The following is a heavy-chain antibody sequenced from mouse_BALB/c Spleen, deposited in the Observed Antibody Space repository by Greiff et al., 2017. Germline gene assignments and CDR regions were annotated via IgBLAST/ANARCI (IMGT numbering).Heavy chain of an antibody. Sequence: QVHVKQSGPGLVQPSQSLSITCTVSGFSLTSYGVHWVRQPPGKGLEWLGVIWAGGSTNYNSALMSRLSISKDNSKSQVFLKMNSLQTDDTAMYYCARDPLTPYAMDYWGQGTSVTVSS. CDR3: ARDPLTPYAMDY. V-gene: IGHV2-9*02. J-gene: IGHJ4*01. D-gene: IGHD2-12*01. CDR1: GFSLTSYG. CDR2: IWAGGST.